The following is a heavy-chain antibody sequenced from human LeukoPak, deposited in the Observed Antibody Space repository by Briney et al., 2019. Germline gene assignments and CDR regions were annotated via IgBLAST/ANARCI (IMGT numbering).Heavy chain of an antibody. CDR2: ISGSGGST. V-gene: IGHV3-23*01. CDR1: GFTFSSYA. D-gene: IGHD1-26*01. Sequence: PGGSLRLSCAASGFTFSSYAMSWVRQAPGKGLEWVSAISGSGGSTYYADSVKGRFTISRDNSKNTLYLQMNSLRAEDTAVYYCAKADNSLVGASPYFDYWGQGTLVTVSS. J-gene: IGHJ4*02. CDR3: AKADNSLVGASPYFDY.